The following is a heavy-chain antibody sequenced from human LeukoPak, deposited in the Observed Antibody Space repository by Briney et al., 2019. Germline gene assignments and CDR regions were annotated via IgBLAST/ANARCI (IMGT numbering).Heavy chain of an antibody. V-gene: IGHV1-2*02. CDR1: GYTFTDYS. J-gene: IGHJ4*02. CDR2: INPNSGGT. D-gene: IGHD1-26*01. Sequence: ASVKASCKASGYTFTDYSMHWVRQAPGQGLEWMGWINPNSGGTNYAQKFQGRVTMTRDTSISTAYMELSRLRSDDTAVYYCATSAERGSYHNFDYWGQGTLVTVSS. CDR3: ATSAERGSYHNFDY.